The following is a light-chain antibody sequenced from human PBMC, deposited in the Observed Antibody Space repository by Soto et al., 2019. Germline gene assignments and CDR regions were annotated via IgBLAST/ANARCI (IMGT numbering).Light chain of an antibody. CDR3: QQYDSTPLYT. V-gene: IGKV1-33*01. CDR2: DAS. J-gene: IGKJ2*01. Sequence: DIQMTQSPSSLSASVGDRVTITCQASQDIRTYLNWYQQKPGKAPKLLIYDASDLETGVPSRFSGSGSGTDFTFTISRLEPEDFAVYYCQQYDSTPLYTFGQGTKLEIK. CDR1: QDIRTY.